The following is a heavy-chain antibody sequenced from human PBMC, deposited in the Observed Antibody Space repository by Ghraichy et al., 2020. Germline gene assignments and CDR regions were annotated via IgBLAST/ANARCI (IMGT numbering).Heavy chain of an antibody. CDR2: INHSGST. J-gene: IGHJ1*01. CDR1: GGSFSGYY. V-gene: IGHV4-34*01. D-gene: IGHD1-26*01. Sequence: SQTLSLTCAVYGGSFSGYYWSWIRQPPGKGLEWIGEINHSGSTNYNPSLKSRVTISVDTSKNQFSLKLSSVTAADTAVYYCARHEMGARFQHWGQGTLVTVSS. CDR3: ARHEMGARFQH.